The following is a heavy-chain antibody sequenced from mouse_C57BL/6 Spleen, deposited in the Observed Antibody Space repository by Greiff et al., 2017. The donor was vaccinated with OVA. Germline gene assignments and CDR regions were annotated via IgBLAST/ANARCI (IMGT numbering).Heavy chain of an antibody. CDR2: IDPSDSYT. V-gene: IGHV1-69*01. CDR3: ARGGNYGSLFAY. CDR1: GYTFTSYW. D-gene: IGHD2-1*01. J-gene: IGHJ3*01. Sequence: QVQLQQPGAELVMPGASVKLSCKASGYTFTSYWMHWVKQRPGQGLEWIGEIDPSDSYTNYNQKFKGKSTLTVDKSSSTAYMQLSSLTSEDSAVYYCARGGNYGSLFAYWGQGTLVTVSA.